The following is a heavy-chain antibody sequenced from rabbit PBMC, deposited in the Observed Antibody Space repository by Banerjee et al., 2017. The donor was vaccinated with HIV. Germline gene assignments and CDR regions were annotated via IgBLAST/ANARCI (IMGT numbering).Heavy chain of an antibody. D-gene: IGHD8-1*01. CDR2: INTDSTSA. CDR3: ARGYTGSLYYDL. Sequence: QSLEESGGDLVKPGASLTLTCTASGFSFSSSYYMCWVRQAPGKGLEWIACINTDSTSAYYASWVNGRFTISKTSSTTVTLQMTSLTAADTATYFCARGYTGSLYYDLWGPGTLVTVS. CDR1: GFSFSSSYY. V-gene: IGHV1S40*01. J-gene: IGHJ4*01.